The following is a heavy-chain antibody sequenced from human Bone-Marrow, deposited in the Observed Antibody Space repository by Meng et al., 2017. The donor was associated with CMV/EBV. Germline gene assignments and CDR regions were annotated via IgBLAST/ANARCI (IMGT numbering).Heavy chain of an antibody. CDR1: FTSYD. Sequence: FTSYDINWVRQATGQGLEWMGWMNPNSGNTGYAQKFQGRVTMTRNTSISTAYMELSSLRSEDTAVYYCAGSVVLMVYAIGEVWLDPWGQGTLVTVSS. CDR2: MNPNSGNT. D-gene: IGHD2-8*01. V-gene: IGHV1-8*01. J-gene: IGHJ5*02. CDR3: AGSVVLMVYAIGEVWLDP.